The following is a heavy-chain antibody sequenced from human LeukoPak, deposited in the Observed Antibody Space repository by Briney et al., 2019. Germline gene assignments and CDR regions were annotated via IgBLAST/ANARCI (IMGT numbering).Heavy chain of an antibody. J-gene: IGHJ4*02. CDR1: GYTFTIYY. CDR2: INLSGGST. D-gene: IGHD3-9*01. Sequence: ASVRVSSMASGYTFTIYYMHGVRHAPGRGGEWGGIINLSGGSTSYSQTSQGTVTITSDTSTTTVYMELSSLRSQDTAVSYCAREIGDIFTMRKATSYDRVEWDYWGQGTLVTVSS. V-gene: IGHV1-46*01. CDR3: AREIGDIFTMRKATSYDRVEWDY.